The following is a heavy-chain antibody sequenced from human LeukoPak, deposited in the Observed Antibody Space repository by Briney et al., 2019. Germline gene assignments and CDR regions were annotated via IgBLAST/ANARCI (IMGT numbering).Heavy chain of an antibody. CDR2: ISAYNGNT. CDR3: AREHYCSSTSCYSGWHNWIDP. D-gene: IGHD2-2*01. V-gene: IGHV1-18*01. J-gene: IGHJ5*02. Sequence: ASVKVSCKASGYTFTSYGISWVRQAPGQGLEWMGWISAYNGNTNYAQKLQGRVTMTTDTSTSTAYMELRSLRSDDTAVYYCAREHYCSSTSCYSGWHNWIDPWGQGTLVTVSS. CDR1: GYTFTSYG.